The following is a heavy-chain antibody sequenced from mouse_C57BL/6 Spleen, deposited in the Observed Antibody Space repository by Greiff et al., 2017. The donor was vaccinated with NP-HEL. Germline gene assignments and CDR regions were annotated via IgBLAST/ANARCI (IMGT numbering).Heavy chain of an antibody. CDR3: ARGVGLAGGMDY. V-gene: IGHV5-15*01. CDR1: GFTFSDYG. Sequence: EVQLQESGGGLVQPGGSLKLSCAASGFTFSDYGMAWVRQAPRKGPEWVAFISNLAYSIYYADTVTGRFTISSENAKNTLYLEMSSLRSEDTALYYCARGVGLAGGMDYWGQGTSVTVSS. J-gene: IGHJ4*01. D-gene: IGHD6-1*01. CDR2: ISNLAYSI.